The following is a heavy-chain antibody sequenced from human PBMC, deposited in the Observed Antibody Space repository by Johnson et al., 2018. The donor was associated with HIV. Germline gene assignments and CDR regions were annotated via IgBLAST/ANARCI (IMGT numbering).Heavy chain of an antibody. CDR1: GFTFSSYA. J-gene: IGHJ3*02. D-gene: IGHD2-15*01. CDR3: ARDYPDGGSPADAFDI. Sequence: QVQLVESGGGVVQPGRSLRLSCAASGFTFSSYAMHWVRQAPGKGLEWVAVISYDGSSKYYADSVKGRFTISRDNSKNTLYLQMNSLRAEDTAVYFCARDYPDGGSPADAFDIWGQGTMVTVSS. CDR2: ISYDGSSK. V-gene: IGHV3-30-3*01.